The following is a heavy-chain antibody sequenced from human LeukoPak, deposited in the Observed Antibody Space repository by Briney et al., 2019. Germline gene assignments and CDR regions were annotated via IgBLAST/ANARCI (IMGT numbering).Heavy chain of an antibody. V-gene: IGHV3-23*01. CDR1: GFTFSSYA. Sequence: PGGSLRLSCAASGFTFSSYAMSWVRQAPGKGLEWVSSISGSGGSTYYADSVKGRFTISRNNSKNPLYLQMNSLRAEDTAVYYCAKENYYGSGSTPPSHFDYWGQGTLVTVSS. CDR3: AKENYYGSGSTPPSHFDY. D-gene: IGHD3-10*01. J-gene: IGHJ4*02. CDR2: ISGSGGST.